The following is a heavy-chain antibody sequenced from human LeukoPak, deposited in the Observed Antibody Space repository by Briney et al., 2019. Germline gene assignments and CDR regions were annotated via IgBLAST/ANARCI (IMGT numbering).Heavy chain of an antibody. J-gene: IGHJ4*02. CDR1: GYTLTELS. V-gene: IGHV1-18*01. Sequence: ASVKVSCKVSGYTLTELSMHWVRQAPGQGLEWMGWISAYNGNTNYAQKLQGRVTMTTDTSTSTAYMELRSLRSDDTAVYYCARDLILTLNYFDYWGQGTLVTVSS. CDR2: ISAYNGNT. CDR3: ARDLILTLNYFDY. D-gene: IGHD3-16*02.